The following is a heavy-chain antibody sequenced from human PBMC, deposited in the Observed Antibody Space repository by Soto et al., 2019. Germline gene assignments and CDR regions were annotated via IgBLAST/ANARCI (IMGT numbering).Heavy chain of an antibody. J-gene: IGHJ4*02. Sequence: QVQLQESGPGLVKPSGTLSLTCAVSGGSISSSNWWSWVRQPPGKGLEWIGEIYHSGSTNYNPSLKSRVTISVDTSKTQLSLKPSSVTAADTAVYYCATIAGAGTNFDYWAQGTLVTLSS. D-gene: IGHD6-13*01. CDR1: GGSISSSNW. CDR2: IYHSGST. V-gene: IGHV4-4*02. CDR3: ATIAGAGTNFDY.